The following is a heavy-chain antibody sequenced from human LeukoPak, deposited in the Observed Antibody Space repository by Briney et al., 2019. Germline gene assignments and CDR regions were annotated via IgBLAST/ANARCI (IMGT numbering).Heavy chain of an antibody. Sequence: GGSLRLSCAASGFTFSTYGIHWVRQAPGKGLEWVAFIRYDGSNKYYADSVKGRFTISRDNSKNTLYLQMNSLRAEDTAVYYCAKDHSEVRYYFDYWGKEPWSPSPQ. D-gene: IGHD4-17*01. CDR2: IRYDGSNK. J-gene: IGHJ4*01. V-gene: IGHV3-30*02. CDR3: AKDHSEVRYYFDY. CDR1: GFTFSTYG.